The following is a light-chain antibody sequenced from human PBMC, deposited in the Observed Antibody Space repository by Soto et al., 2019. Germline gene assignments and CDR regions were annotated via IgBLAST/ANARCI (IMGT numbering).Light chain of an antibody. CDR2: DAS. CDR3: QYYGTSPQT. J-gene: IGKJ1*01. CDR1: QSINDN. V-gene: IGKV3-20*01. Sequence: ETVLSQSPATLSVSTGGGATLSCRTSQSINDNLAWYQQKPGQPPRLLIYDASTTATGFPDRFSGSGSGTDFTLTISRLEPEDFAVYYCQYYGTSPQTFGQGTKVAIK.